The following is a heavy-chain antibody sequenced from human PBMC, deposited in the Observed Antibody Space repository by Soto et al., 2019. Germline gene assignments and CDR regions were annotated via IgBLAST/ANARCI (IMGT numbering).Heavy chain of an antibody. V-gene: IGHV3-23*01. J-gene: IGHJ4*02. CDR3: AKDCRRLAVTGSAFDS. CDR2: ISGSGGHS. D-gene: IGHD6-19*01. Sequence: EVQLLESGGGFVQPGGSLRLSCAASGFTSNDYAMAWVRQAPGQGLEWVSSISGSGGHSSYVDSVRGRFTISRDNVNNILSLDMSDQRAEDTALYYCAKDCRRLAVTGSAFDSWGQGALVTVSS. CDR1: GFTSNDYA.